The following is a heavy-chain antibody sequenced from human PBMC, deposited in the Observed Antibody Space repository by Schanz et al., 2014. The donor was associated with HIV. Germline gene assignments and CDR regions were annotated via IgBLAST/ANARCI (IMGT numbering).Heavy chain of an antibody. CDR1: GFTFSNAW. D-gene: IGHD3-22*01. CDR2: ISYDGSNK. CDR3: ARDVSHDSSGHYSDYYYGMDV. Sequence: VQLVESGGGLVKPGGSLRLSCAASGFTFSNAWMNWVRQAPGKGLEWVAVISYDGSNKYYADSGKGRFTISRDNSKNTLYLQMNSLRAEDTAVYYCARDVSHDSSGHYSDYYYGMDVWGQGTTVTVSS. V-gene: IGHV3-30-3*01. J-gene: IGHJ6*02.